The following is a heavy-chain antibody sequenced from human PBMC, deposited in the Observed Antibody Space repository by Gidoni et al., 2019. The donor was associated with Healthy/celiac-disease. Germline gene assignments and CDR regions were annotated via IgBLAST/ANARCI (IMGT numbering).Heavy chain of an antibody. CDR1: GGSISSYY. CDR3: ARGAAGYYFDY. Sequence: QVQLQESGPGLVKPSATLSLTCTVSGGSISSYYWSWIRQPPGKGLEWIGYIYYSGSTNYNPSLKSRVTISVDTSKNQFSLKLSSVTAADTAVYYCARGAAGYYFDYWGQGTLVTVSS. V-gene: IGHV4-59*01. J-gene: IGHJ4*02. CDR2: IYYSGST. D-gene: IGHD6-13*01.